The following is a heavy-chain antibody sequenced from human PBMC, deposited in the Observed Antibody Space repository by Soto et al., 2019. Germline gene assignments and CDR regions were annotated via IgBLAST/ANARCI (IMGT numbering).Heavy chain of an antibody. CDR3: ATDSSSNFQH. D-gene: IGHD6-6*01. Sequence: RGSLRLSCAASGFTFDDYTMHWVRQAPGKGLEWVSLISWDGGSTYYADSVKGRFTISRDNSKNSLYLQMNSLRTEDTALYYCATDSSSNFQHWGQGTLVTVSS. CDR1: GFTFDDYT. CDR2: ISWDGGST. J-gene: IGHJ1*01. V-gene: IGHV3-43*01.